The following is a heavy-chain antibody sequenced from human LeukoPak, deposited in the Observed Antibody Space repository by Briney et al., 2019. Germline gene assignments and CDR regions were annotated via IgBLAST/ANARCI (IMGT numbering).Heavy chain of an antibody. CDR2: INPSGGST. D-gene: IGHD2-15*01. CDR1: GYTFTSYY. CDR3: ARVISRRRTLDIVVVVADDVFDI. V-gene: IGHV1-46*01. J-gene: IGHJ3*02. Sequence: ASVKVSCKASGYTFTSYYMHWVRQAPGQGLEWMGIINPSGGSTSYAQKFQGRVTMTRDMSTSTVYMELSSLRSEDTAVYYCARVISRRRTLDIVVVVADDVFDIWGQGTMVTVSS.